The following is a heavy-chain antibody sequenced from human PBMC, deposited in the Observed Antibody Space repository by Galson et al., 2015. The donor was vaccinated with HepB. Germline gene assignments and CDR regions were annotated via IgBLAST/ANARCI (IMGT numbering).Heavy chain of an antibody. Sequence: SVKVSCKASGYTFTNFIMNWVRQATGQGPEWMGWMNPSTGNTGYAQKFQGRVTMTRDTSINTAYMELRSLESEDTAVYYCARGSVVGATFFNWGQGTLVTVS. CDR2: MNPSTGNT. V-gene: IGHV1-8*01. CDR3: ARGSVVGATFFN. J-gene: IGHJ4*02. CDR1: GYTFTNFI. D-gene: IGHD1-26*01.